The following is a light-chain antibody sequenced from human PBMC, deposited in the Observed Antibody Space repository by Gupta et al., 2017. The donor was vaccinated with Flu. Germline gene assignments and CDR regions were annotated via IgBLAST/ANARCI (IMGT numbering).Light chain of an antibody. CDR3: QQRGHWPIT. J-gene: IGKJ5*01. CDR1: QSVSTY. CDR2: DAS. Sequence: VLTQSPATLSLSPGEGATLSCRASQSVSTYLAWYQQKPGQAPRLLIYDASKRASGIPGRFSGSGSGTDFTLTISSLEAEDFAVYYCQQRGHWPITFGQGTRLEIK. V-gene: IGKV3-11*01.